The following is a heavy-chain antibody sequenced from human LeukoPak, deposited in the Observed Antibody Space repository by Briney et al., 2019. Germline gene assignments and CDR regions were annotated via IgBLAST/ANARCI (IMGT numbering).Heavy chain of an antibody. J-gene: IGHJ4*02. CDR1: GFSFSSYA. Sequence: GGSLRLSCAASGFSFSSYAKNWVRQAPGKGLEWVAVIAYDGNNKYYGDSVKGRFTISRDNSKNTLYLQMNSLTTEDTALYYCTKGYDSSGYYSPIAYWGQGTLVTVSS. D-gene: IGHD3-22*01. CDR2: IAYDGNNK. CDR3: TKGYDSSGYYSPIAY. V-gene: IGHV3-30*18.